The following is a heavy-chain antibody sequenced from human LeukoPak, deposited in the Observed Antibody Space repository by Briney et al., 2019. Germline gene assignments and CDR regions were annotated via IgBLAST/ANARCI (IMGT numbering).Heavy chain of an antibody. CDR2: INHSGST. V-gene: IGHV4-34*01. Sequence: PSETLSLTCAVYGGSFSDYYWSWIRQPPGKGLEWIGEINHSGSTNYNPSLKSRVTISVDTSKNQFSLKLSSVTAADTAVYYCARDRPNVDSSGYYSRHDAFDIWGQGTMVTVSS. J-gene: IGHJ3*02. D-gene: IGHD3-22*01. CDR1: GGSFSDYY. CDR3: ARDRPNVDSSGYYSRHDAFDI.